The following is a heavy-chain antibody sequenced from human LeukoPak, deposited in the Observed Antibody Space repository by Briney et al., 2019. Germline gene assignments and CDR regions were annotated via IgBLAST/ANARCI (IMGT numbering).Heavy chain of an antibody. CDR3: ARSRDGYNGLFDP. Sequence: PGGSLRLSCAASGFTVSNNYMTWVRQAPGKGLEWVSVIYSDGGTYYADSVKGRFTISRDNSKNTLYLQMNSLRAEDTAVYYCARSRDGYNGLFDPWGQGTLVTVSS. CDR2: IYSDGGT. V-gene: IGHV3-53*01. D-gene: IGHD5-24*01. J-gene: IGHJ5*02. CDR1: GFTVSNNY.